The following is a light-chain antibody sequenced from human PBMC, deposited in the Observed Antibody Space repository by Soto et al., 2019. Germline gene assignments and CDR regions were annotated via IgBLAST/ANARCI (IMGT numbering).Light chain of an antibody. CDR3: AGWDDSLSGYV. V-gene: IGLV1-47*01. CDR1: SSNIGSNF. CDR2: RNS. J-gene: IGLJ1*01. Sequence: QSVLTQPPSASGTPGQRVTISCSGRSSNIGSNFVYWYQHLPGTAPKLVIYRNSQRPSGVPDRFSGSKSGTSASLAISGLQAGDEADYYCAGWDDSLSGYVFGPGTKLTVL.